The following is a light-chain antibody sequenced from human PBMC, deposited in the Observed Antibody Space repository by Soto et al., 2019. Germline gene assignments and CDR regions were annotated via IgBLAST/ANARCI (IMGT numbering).Light chain of an antibody. V-gene: IGKV1-12*01. CDR2: AAS. CDR3: QQANSFPPT. CDR1: QGIGSW. Sequence: DIQMTQSPSSVSASVGDRVTISCRASQGIGSWLAWYQQKPGKAPKLMIYAASTLQSGVPSRFSGSVSGTDFALSISSLQPEDFATYYCQQANSFPPTFGGGTKVEIK. J-gene: IGKJ4*01.